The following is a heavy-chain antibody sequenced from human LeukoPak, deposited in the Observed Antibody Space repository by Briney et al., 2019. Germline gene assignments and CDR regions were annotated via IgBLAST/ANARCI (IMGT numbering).Heavy chain of an antibody. CDR3: TRAFQQLTMFDS. Sequence: PGGSLRLSCTASGFTFGDYAMSWVRQAPGKGLEWVGFIRSKAYGGTTEYAASVKGRFTISRDDSKSIAYLQMNSLKTEDTAVYYCTRAFQQLTMFDSWGQGTLVTVSS. V-gene: IGHV3-49*04. D-gene: IGHD6-13*01. CDR1: GFTFGDYA. J-gene: IGHJ4*02. CDR2: IRSKAYGGTT.